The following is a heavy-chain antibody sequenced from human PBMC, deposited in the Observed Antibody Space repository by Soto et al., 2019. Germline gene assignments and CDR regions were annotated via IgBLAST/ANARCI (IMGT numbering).Heavy chain of an antibody. CDR3: ARGNALDV. Sequence: PSQTLSLTCAISGDSVSSDITSWNWTSQSPSRGLEWLGRTYYRSKWFHDYAASVKSRITINPDTSKNQFSLELNSMTPEDTAVYYCARGNALDVWGQGTVVTVSS. V-gene: IGHV6-1*01. CDR1: GDSVSSDITS. CDR2: TYYRSKWFH. D-gene: IGHD3-10*01. J-gene: IGHJ3*01.